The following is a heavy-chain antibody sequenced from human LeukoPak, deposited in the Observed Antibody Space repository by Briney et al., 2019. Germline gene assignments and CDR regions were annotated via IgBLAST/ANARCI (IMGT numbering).Heavy chain of an antibody. J-gene: IGHJ4*02. CDR1: GFTFSDYY. D-gene: IGHD6-19*01. CDR2: ISSSSNDT. V-gene: IGHV3-11*06. Sequence: PGGSLRLSCAASGFTFSDYYMSWIRQAPGKGLEWVSYISSSSNDTNYADSVKGRFTISRDNAKNSVYLQMNSLRAEDTAVYYCARDRRLFNYWGQGTLVTVSS. CDR3: ARDRRLFNY.